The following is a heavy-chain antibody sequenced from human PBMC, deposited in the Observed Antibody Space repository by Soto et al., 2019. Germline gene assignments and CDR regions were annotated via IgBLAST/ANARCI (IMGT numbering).Heavy chain of an antibody. CDR2: ISGSGGST. J-gene: IGHJ1*01. Sequence: EVQLLESGGGLVQPGGSLRLSCAASGFTFSSYGMSWVRQAPGKGLEWVSVISGSGGSTYYADSVKGRFTLSRDNPKNTVYLQMNSLRAEDTAVYYCAKDSPVGVPLMRDLHDWGQGTLVTVSS. D-gene: IGHD2-8*01. CDR1: GFTFSSYG. V-gene: IGHV3-23*01. CDR3: AKDSPVGVPLMRDLHD.